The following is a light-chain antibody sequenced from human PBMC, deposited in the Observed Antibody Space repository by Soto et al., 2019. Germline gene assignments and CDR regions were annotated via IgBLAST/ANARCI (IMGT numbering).Light chain of an antibody. CDR3: SSHNPFGTLQI. CDR2: LESSGRY. Sequence: QPVLTQSSSASASLGSSVKLTCTLNFDYRNHIIAWHQQQPGKAPRFLIKLESSGRYESGAPARFSGSSSGADRYLTISNLQSEDEADYFCSSHNPFGTLQIFGRGTKLTVL. J-gene: IGLJ1*01. CDR1: FDYRNHI. V-gene: IGLV4-60*03.